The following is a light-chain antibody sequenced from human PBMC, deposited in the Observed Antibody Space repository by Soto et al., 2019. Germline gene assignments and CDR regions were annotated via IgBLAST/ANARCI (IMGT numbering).Light chain of an antibody. V-gene: IGKV1-5*03. CDR3: QQHNSHWT. Sequence: DVQMTQSPSTLSASVGDRVTITCRASQGISNRLAWYQQKPGKAPKLLIYQASSLKSGVPSRFGGSGSGTEFTLTITSLQPDDFATYYCQQHNSHWTFGQGTKVEIK. CDR1: QGISNR. CDR2: QAS. J-gene: IGKJ1*01.